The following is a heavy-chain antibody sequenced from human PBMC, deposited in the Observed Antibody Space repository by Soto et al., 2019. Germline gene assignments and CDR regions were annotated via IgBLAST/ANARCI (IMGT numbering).Heavy chain of an antibody. Sequence: EVQLLESGGGLVQPGGSLRLSCAASGFTFSSYAMSWVRQAPGKGLEWVSAISGSGGSTYYADSVKGRFTISRDNSKNTLYLQVNSLRADDTAVYYCAKDRATPWGFLELNWFDPWGQGTLVTVSS. CDR2: ISGSGGST. V-gene: IGHV3-23*01. J-gene: IGHJ5*02. D-gene: IGHD3-3*01. CDR1: GFTFSSYA. CDR3: AKDRATPWGFLELNWFDP.